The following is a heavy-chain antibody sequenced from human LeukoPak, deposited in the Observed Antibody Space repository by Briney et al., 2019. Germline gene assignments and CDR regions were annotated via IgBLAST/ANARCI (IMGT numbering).Heavy chain of an antibody. V-gene: IGHV3-23*01. CDR3: AKDRDKAYYYMDV. J-gene: IGHJ6*03. Sequence: GGSLRLSCAASGFTFSSYSMNWVRQAPGKGLEWVSIISGSGEKTFYADSLKGRFTISRDNSKNTLYLQMNSLRAEDTAVYYCAKDRDKAYYYMDVWGKGTTVTVSS. CDR2: ISGSGEKT. D-gene: IGHD2-15*01. CDR1: GFTFSSYS.